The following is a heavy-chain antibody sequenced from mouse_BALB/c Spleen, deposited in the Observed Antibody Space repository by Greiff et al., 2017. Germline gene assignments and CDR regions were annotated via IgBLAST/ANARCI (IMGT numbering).Heavy chain of an antibody. J-gene: IGHJ1*01. CDR3: AIYYYGSSLYFDV. CDR2: IRNKANGYTT. CDR1: GFTFTDYY. V-gene: IGHV7-3*02. D-gene: IGHD1-1*01. Sequence: EVNLVESGGGLVQPGGSLRLSCATSGFTFTDYYMSWVRQPPGKALEWLGFIRNKANGYTTEYSASVKGRFTISRDNSQSVLYLQMNTLRAEDSATYYCAIYYYGSSLYFDVWGAGTTVTVSS.